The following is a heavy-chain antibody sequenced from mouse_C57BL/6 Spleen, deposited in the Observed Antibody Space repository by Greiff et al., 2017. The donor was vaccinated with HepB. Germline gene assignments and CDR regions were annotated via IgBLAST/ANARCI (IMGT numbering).Heavy chain of an antibody. D-gene: IGHD1-1*01. CDR2: INPSSGYT. Sequence: QVQLKESGAELAKPGASVKLSCKASGYTFTSYWMHWVKQRPGQGLEWIGYINPSSGYTKYNQKFKDKATLTADKSSSTAYMQLSSLTYEDSAVYYCASYYGSTEAWFAYWGQGTLVTVSA. CDR3: ASYYGSTEAWFAY. V-gene: IGHV1-7*01. CDR1: GYTFTSYW. J-gene: IGHJ3*01.